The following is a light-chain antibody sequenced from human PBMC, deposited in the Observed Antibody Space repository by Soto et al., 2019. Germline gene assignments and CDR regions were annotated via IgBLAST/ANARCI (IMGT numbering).Light chain of an antibody. Sequence: QSVLTQPPSVSGAPGQRVTISCTGCSSNIVAGYDVHWYQQLPGTAPKPLIYANSNRPSGVPDRFSGSKSGSSASLAITGLQAEDEADYYCQSYDSSLSGHVFGTGTKVTVL. V-gene: IGLV1-40*01. J-gene: IGLJ1*01. CDR1: SSNIVAGYD. CDR2: ANS. CDR3: QSYDSSLSGHV.